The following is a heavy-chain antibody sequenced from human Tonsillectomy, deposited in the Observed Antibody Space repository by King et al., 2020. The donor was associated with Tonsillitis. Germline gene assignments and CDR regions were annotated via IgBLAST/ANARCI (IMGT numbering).Heavy chain of an antibody. D-gene: IGHD3-3*01. V-gene: IGHV3-21*01. CDR3: AGEGYDFWSGYYTEYEPHHAFDI. Sequence: VQLVESGGGLVKPGGSLRLSCAASGFTFSSYTMHWVRQAPGKGPEWGSSITSGSSSIFYADSLKGRLTIPRDNARNSLSLQMNSLRAEETAVYYCAGEGYDFWSGYYTEYEPHHAFDIWGQGTMVTVSS. J-gene: IGHJ3*02. CDR2: ITSGSSSI. CDR1: GFTFSSYT.